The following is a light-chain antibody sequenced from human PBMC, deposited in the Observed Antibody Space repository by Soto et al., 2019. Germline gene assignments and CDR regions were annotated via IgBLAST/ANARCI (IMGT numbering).Light chain of an antibody. CDR3: GTWHSSLSAGV. CDR1: SSNIGSNY. J-gene: IGLJ2*01. Sequence: QAVLTQPPSVSAAPGQKVTISCSGSSSNIGSNYVSWYQQLPGTAPKLLIYDNDKRPSGIPDRFSGSKSGTSATLGITGLQTGDEADYYCGTWHSSLSAGVFGGWTKLTVL. V-gene: IGLV1-51*01. CDR2: DND.